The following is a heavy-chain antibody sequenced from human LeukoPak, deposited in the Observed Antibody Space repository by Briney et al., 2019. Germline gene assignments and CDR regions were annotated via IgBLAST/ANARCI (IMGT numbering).Heavy chain of an antibody. CDR3: AKSGGVLWFGELLPKYYFDY. CDR1: GFTFSSYA. CDR2: ISGSGGST. J-gene: IGHJ4*02. D-gene: IGHD3-10*01. Sequence: GGSLRLSCAASGFTFSSYAMSWVRQAPGKGLEWVSAISGSGGSTYYADSVKGRFTISRDNSKNTLYLQMNSLRAEDTAVYYCAKSGGVLWFGELLPKYYFDYWGQGTLVTVSS. V-gene: IGHV3-23*01.